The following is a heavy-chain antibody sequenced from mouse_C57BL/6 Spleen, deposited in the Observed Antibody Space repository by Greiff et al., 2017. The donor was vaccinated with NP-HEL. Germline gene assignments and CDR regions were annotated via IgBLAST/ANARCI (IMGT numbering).Heavy chain of an antibody. J-gene: IGHJ2*01. CDR3: ARHRVYDGYLYYFDY. CDR1: GFTFSDYY. V-gene: IGHV5-12*01. CDR2: ISNGGGST. D-gene: IGHD2-3*01. Sequence: VQLVESGGGLVQPGGSLKLSCAASGFTFSDYYMYWVRQTPEKRLEWVAYISNGGGSTYYPDTVKGRFTISRDNAKNTLYLQMSRLKSEDTAMYYCARHRVYDGYLYYFDYWGQGTTLTVSS.